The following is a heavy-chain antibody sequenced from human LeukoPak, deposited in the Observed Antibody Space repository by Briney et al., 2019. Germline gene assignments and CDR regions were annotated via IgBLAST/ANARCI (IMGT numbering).Heavy chain of an antibody. CDR2: ISAYNGNT. CDR1: GYTFTSYG. D-gene: IGHD6-19*01. CDR3: AREAASSVWYYYFDY. Sequence: ASVKVSCKASGYTFTSYGISWVRQAPGQGLEWMGWISAYNGNTNYAQKLQGRVTMTTDTSTSTAYMELRSLRSDDTAVYYCAREAASSVWYYYFDYWGQGTLVTVSS. J-gene: IGHJ4*02. V-gene: IGHV1-18*01.